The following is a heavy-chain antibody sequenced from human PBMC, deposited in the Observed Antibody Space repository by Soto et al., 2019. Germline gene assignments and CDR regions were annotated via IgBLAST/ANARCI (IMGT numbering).Heavy chain of an antibody. V-gene: IGHV3-48*02. CDR1: GFSVSDYA. J-gene: IGHJ6*02. D-gene: IGHD3-3*01. CDR2: ISSDSRTI. CDR3: ARIKLVEWFFINVDVYDMDV. Sequence: GGSLRLSCVASGFSVSDYAVDWVRQAKGKGLEWVSFISSDSRTIYYADSVEGRFTVSRDNARNSVSLQMDSLRDEDAAVYYCARIKLVEWFFINVDVYDMDVWGQGTPVTVSS.